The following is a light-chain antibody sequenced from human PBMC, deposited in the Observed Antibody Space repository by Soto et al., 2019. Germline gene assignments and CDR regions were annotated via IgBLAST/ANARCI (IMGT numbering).Light chain of an antibody. Sequence: DIVMTQSPDSLAVSLGESATINCKSSQSLLYSSNNKNFLAWYQQKPGQPPKLLFYWASTRHSGVPDRFSGSGSGTDFALTISSVQAEDVAVYYCQQYYSNLAITFXQGTRLEIK. V-gene: IGKV4-1*01. CDR1: QSLLYSSNNKNF. CDR2: WAS. CDR3: QQYYSNLAIT. J-gene: IGKJ5*01.